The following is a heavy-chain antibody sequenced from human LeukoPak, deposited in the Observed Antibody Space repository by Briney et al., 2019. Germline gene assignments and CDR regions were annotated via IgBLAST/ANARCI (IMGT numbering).Heavy chain of an antibody. CDR2: IWYDGSNK. CDR3: ARGATTVTTRGAFDY. CDR1: GFTFSSYG. Sequence: PGRSLRLSCAASGFTFSSYGMHWVRQAPGKGLEWVAVIWYDGSNKYYADSVKGRFTISRDNSKNTLYLQMNSLRAEDTAVYYCARGATTVTTRGAFDYWGQGTLVTVSS. J-gene: IGHJ4*02. V-gene: IGHV3-33*01. D-gene: IGHD4-17*01.